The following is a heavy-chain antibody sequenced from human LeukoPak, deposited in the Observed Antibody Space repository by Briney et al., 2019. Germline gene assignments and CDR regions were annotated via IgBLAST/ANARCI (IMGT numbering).Heavy chain of an antibody. Sequence: SVKVSCKASGGTFSSYAISWVRQAPGQGLEWMGGIIPIFGTANYAQKFQGRVTITADKSTSTAYMELRSLRSDDTAVYYCARDRRRSSSGMDYWGQGTLVTVSS. D-gene: IGHD6-6*01. CDR2: IIPIFGTA. CDR3: ARDRRRSSSGMDY. V-gene: IGHV1-69*06. J-gene: IGHJ4*02. CDR1: GGTFSSYA.